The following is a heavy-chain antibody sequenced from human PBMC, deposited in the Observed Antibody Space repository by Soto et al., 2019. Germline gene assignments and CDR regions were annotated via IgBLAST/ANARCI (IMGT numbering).Heavy chain of an antibody. CDR1: GYRFTGYG. D-gene: IGHD3-10*01. J-gene: IGHJ4*02. V-gene: IGHV1-8*02. CDR3: ARGRASGSYYLLDY. Sequence: ASVKVSCKASGYRFTGYGLHWVRQAPGQGLQWMGWINPNSGNIGYAQRFQGRVTMTRDTAIRTAYMEVSSLRSDDTAVYYCARGRASGSYYLLDYWGQGTLVTVSS. CDR2: INPNSGNI.